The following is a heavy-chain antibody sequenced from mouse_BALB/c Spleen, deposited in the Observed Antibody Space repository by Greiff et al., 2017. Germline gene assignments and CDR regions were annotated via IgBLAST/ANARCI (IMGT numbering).Heavy chain of an antibody. J-gene: IGHJ4*01. CDR3: TRFAGAMDY. V-gene: IGHV1S22*01. Sequence: LQQPGSELVRPGASVKLSCKASGYTFTSYWMHWVKQRPGQGLEWIGNIYPGSGSTNYDEKFKSKATLTVDTSSSTAYMQLSSLTSEDFAVYYCTRFAGAMDYWGQGTSVTVSS. CDR1: GYTFTSYW. CDR2: IYPGSGST.